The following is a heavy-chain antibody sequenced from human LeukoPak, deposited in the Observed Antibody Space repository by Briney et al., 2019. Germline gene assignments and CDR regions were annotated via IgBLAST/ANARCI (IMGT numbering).Heavy chain of an antibody. J-gene: IGHJ3*02. Sequence: SETLSLTCTVSGGSISSSSYYWGWIRQPPGKGLEWTGSIYYSGSTYYNPSLKSRVTISVDTSKNQFSLKLSSVTAEDTAVYYCVSGRVAGIDAFDIWGQGTMVTVSS. CDR2: IYYSGST. V-gene: IGHV4-39*07. CDR3: VSGRVAGIDAFDI. CDR1: GGSISSSSYY. D-gene: IGHD6-19*01.